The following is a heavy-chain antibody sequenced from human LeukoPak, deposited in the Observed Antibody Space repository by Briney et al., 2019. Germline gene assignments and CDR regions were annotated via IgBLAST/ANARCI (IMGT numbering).Heavy chain of an antibody. J-gene: IGHJ4*02. D-gene: IGHD1-26*01. CDR3: ARDKWEQSPNFDY. Sequence: GGSLRLSCAASGFTFSRYSMNWVCQAPGKGLEWVASISSSSTYKYYADSVKGRFTISRDNARSSLFLQTNSLRAEDTAVYYCARDKWEQSPNFDYWGQGTLVTVSS. CDR2: ISSSSTYK. V-gene: IGHV3-21*01. CDR1: GFTFSRYS.